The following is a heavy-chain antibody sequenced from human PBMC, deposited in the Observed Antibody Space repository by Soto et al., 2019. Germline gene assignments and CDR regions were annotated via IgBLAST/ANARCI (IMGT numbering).Heavy chain of an antibody. J-gene: IGHJ4*02. Sequence: GGSLRLSCAASGFPFSSYAMSLVRQAPGKGLEWVSAISGSGGSTYYADSVKGRFTISRDNSKNTLYLQMNSLRAEDTAVYYCAKDRSGGWLQLMGDFDYWGQGTLVTVSS. CDR3: AKDRSGGWLQLMGDFDY. CDR1: GFPFSSYA. V-gene: IGHV3-23*01. D-gene: IGHD5-12*01. CDR2: ISGSGGST.